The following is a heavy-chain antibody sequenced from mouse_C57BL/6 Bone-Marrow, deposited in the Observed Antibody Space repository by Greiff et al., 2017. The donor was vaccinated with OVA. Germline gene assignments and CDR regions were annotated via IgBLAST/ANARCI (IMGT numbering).Heavy chain of an antibody. V-gene: IGHV5-12*01. D-gene: IGHD2-5*01. Sequence: DVMLVESGGGLVQPGGSLKLSCAASGFTFSDYYMYWVRQTPEKRLEWVAYISNGGGSTYYPDTVKGRFTISRDNAKNTLYLQMSRLKSEDTAMYYCARRAYYSNSLDYWGQGTTLTVSS. CDR2: ISNGGGST. CDR1: GFTFSDYY. CDR3: ARRAYYSNSLDY. J-gene: IGHJ2*01.